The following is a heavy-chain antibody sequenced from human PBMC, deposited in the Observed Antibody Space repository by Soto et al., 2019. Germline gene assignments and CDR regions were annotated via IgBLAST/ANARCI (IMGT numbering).Heavy chain of an antibody. V-gene: IGHV4-59*08. CDR3: ARRVYGYYDHPFDI. CDR1: GGSISGYL. CDR2: ISYSGNT. J-gene: IGHJ3*02. Sequence: QVQLQESGPGLVKPSETLSLTCTVSGGSISGYLWSWVRQPPGKGLEWIGYISYSGNTNYNPSLKSRVTISVDTSKNHFSLKLPSMTAADTAVYYCARRVYGYYDHPFDIWGQGSMVTVSS. D-gene: IGHD4-17*01.